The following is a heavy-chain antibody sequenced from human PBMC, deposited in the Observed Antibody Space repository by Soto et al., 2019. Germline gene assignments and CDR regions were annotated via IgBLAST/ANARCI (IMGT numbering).Heavy chain of an antibody. J-gene: IGHJ4*02. V-gene: IGHV4-31*03. Sequence: PSETLSLTCTVSGGSISSGGYYWSWIRQHPGKGLEWIGYIYYSGSTYYNPSLKSRVTISVDTSKNQFSLKLSSVTAADTAVYYCARAGYDSSGYFDYWGQGTPVTVSS. D-gene: IGHD3-22*01. CDR2: IYYSGST. CDR3: ARAGYDSSGYFDY. CDR1: GGSISSGGYY.